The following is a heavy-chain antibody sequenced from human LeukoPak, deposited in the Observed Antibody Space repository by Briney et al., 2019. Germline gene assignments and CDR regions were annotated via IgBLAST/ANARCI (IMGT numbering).Heavy chain of an antibody. Sequence: GGSLRLSCAASGFTFSNYWIHWVRHPPGKGLMWVSRINSDGNSTSYADSVKGRFTISRDNAKNTLYLQMNSLRAEDTAVYYCARDRTMVRGQGWFDPWGQGTLVTVSS. V-gene: IGHV3-74*01. J-gene: IGHJ5*02. CDR2: INSDGNST. D-gene: IGHD3-10*01. CDR1: GFTFSNYW. CDR3: ARDRTMVRGQGWFDP.